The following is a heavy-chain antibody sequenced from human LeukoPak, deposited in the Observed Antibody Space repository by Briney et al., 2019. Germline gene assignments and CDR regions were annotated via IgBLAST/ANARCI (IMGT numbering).Heavy chain of an antibody. V-gene: IGHV3-23*01. CDR3: AKEYSPGSRGYFDY. CDR1: GFTFSSSA. D-gene: IGHD2-21*01. CDR2: ISNNGGYT. Sequence: GGSLRLSCAASGFTFSSSAMSWVRQAPGKGLEWVSAISNNGGYTYYADSVQGRFTISRDNSKSTLCLQMNSLRAEDTAVYYCAKEYSPGSRGYFDYWGQGTLVTVSS. J-gene: IGHJ4*02.